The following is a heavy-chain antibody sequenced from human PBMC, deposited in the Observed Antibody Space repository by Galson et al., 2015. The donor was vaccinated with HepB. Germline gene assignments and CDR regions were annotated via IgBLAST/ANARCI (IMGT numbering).Heavy chain of an antibody. CDR2: ISAYNGNT. CDR3: ASDRVLDSSGWYGY. CDR1: GYTFTSYG. D-gene: IGHD6-19*01. Sequence: SVKVSCKASGYTFTSYGISWVRQAPGQGLEWMGWISAYNGNTNYAQKLQGRVTMTTDTSTSTAYMELRSLRSDDTAVYYWASDRVLDSSGWYGYWGQGTLVTVSS. V-gene: IGHV1-18*01. J-gene: IGHJ4*02.